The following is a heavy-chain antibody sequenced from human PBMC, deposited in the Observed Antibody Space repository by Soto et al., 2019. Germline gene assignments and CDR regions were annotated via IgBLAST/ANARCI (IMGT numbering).Heavy chain of an antibody. V-gene: IGHV1-3*01. CDR2: INAGNGNT. Sequence: ASVKVSCKASGYTFTSYAMHWVRQAPGQRLEWMGWINAGNGNTKYSQKFQGRVTITRDTSASTAYMELSSLRSEDTAVYYCARDIPYSSGRYLFYYWGQGSLVTVSS. J-gene: IGHJ4*02. D-gene: IGHD6-19*01. CDR1: GYTFTSYA. CDR3: ARDIPYSSGRYLFYY.